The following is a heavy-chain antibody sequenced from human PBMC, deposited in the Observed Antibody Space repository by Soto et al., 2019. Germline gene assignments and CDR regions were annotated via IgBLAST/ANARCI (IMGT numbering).Heavy chain of an antibody. D-gene: IGHD3-10*01. CDR3: AKNPPMLQEVTQPYLYYYHRDV. V-gene: IGHV4-34*01. CDR1: GGSFTGYY. CDR2: INHSGST. Sequence: QVQLQQWGAGLLKPSETLSLTCAVYGGSFTGYYWSWIRQPPGKGLEWIGEINHSGSTNYNPSLKSRVTISLDTYNNQFSLKLSTVTAADTAVYYCAKNPPMLQEVTQPYLYYYHRDVWGKGTTVTVTS. J-gene: IGHJ6*03.